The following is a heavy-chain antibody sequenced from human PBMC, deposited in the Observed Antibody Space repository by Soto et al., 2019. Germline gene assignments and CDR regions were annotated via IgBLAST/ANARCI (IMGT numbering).Heavy chain of an antibody. Sequence: QVQLQESGPGLVKPSETLSLTCTVSGGSVSSGNYYWSWIRQPPGKGLEWIGFIYYTGSTSYNPPLKSRVTXSXAXSXXRSSLKLTSVTAADTAVYYCASALYCSGGSCSFDPWGQGTLVTVSS. CDR1: GGSVSSGNYY. CDR2: IYYTGST. V-gene: IGHV4-61*01. CDR3: ASALYCSGGSCSFDP. D-gene: IGHD2-15*01. J-gene: IGHJ5*02.